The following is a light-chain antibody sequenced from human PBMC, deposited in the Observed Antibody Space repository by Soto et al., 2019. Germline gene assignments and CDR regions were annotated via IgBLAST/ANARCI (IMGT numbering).Light chain of an antibody. CDR3: QHYNSYSEA. V-gene: IGKV1-5*03. CDR1: QSISSW. CDR2: KAS. J-gene: IGKJ1*01. Sequence: DIQMTQSPSTLSAYVGDRVTITCRASQSISSWLAWYQQKPGKAPNLLIYKASSLKSGVPSRCSGSGSGTEFTLTSSSLQPDDFATYYCQHYNSYSEAFGQGTKVDIK.